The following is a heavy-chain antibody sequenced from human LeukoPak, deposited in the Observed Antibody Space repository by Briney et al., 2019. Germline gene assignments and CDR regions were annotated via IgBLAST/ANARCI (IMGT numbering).Heavy chain of an antibody. CDR3: ARDGYCSGGSCKVGLDY. V-gene: IGHV4-59*01. CDR1: GGSISSYY. J-gene: IGHJ4*02. Sequence: SETLSLTCSVSGGSISSYYWSWIRQPPGKGLEWIGYIYYSGSTNYNPSLKSRVTISVDTSKNQFSLKLSSVTAADTAVYYCARDGYCSGGSCKVGLDYWGQGTLVTVSS. D-gene: IGHD2-15*01. CDR2: IYYSGST.